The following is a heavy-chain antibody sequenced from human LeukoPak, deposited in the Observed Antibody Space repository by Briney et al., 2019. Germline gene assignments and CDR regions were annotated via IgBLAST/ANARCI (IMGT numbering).Heavy chain of an antibody. CDR3: ARGYCSGGSCYCDY. D-gene: IGHD2-15*01. Sequence: ASVKVSCKASGYTFTGYYMHWVRQAPGQGLEWIGWINPNSGGTNYAQKFQGRVTMTRDTSISTAYLELSRLRSDDTAVYYCARGYCSGGSCYCDYWGQGTLVTVSS. V-gene: IGHV1-2*02. CDR2: INPNSGGT. J-gene: IGHJ4*02. CDR1: GYTFTGYY.